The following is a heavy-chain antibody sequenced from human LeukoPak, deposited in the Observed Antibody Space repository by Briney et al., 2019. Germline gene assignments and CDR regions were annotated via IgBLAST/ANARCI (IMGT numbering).Heavy chain of an antibody. Sequence: GGSLRLSCAASGLAFSSYAMSWVRQATGKGLEWVSTISVASNTFYADSVKGRFTISRDNPRNTVYLQMTSLRADDTAVYYCADCDVSWVRNTFYWGQGPVVTVS. J-gene: IGHJ4*02. V-gene: IGHV3-23*01. D-gene: IGHD2-21*01. CDR3: ADCDVSWVRNTFY. CDR1: GLAFSSYA. CDR2: ISVASNT.